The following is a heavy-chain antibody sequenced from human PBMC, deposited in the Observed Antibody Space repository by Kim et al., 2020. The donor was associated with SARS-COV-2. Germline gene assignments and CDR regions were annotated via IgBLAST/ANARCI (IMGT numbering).Heavy chain of an antibody. CDR1: GGSFSGYS. CDR3: ARTQRGRTYYAMDV. CDR2: INHSGTT. D-gene: IGHD5-12*01. Sequence: SETLSLTCAVYGGSFSGYSWNWIRQPPGKGLEWIGEINHSGTTNYNPSLKSRVTISADTSKNQFSLKLSSVTAADTAVYYCARTQRGRTYYAMDVWGQGTTVTVSS. J-gene: IGHJ6*02. V-gene: IGHV4-34*01.